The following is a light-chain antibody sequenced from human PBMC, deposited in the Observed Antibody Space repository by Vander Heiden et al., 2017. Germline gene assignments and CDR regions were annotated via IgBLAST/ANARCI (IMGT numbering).Light chain of an antibody. CDR1: SGHSCYP. J-gene: IGLJ3*02. Sequence: QLVLTQSPSASASLVASVKLTCTLSSGHSCYPVAWHQQQPEKGPRYLMKVNSDGSHSKGDGIPVRFSGSSSGAERYLTISSLQSEDEADYYCQSWGSGIRVFGGGTKLTVL. V-gene: IGLV4-69*01. CDR2: VNSDGSH. CDR3: QSWGSGIRV.